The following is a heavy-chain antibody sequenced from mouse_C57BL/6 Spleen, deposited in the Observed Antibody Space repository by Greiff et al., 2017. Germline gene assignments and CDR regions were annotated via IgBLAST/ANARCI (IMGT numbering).Heavy chain of an antibody. CDR3: ARERWDGNYFDY. CDR1: GFTFSSYA. J-gene: IGHJ2*01. CDR2: ISDGGSYT. Sequence: DVHLVASGGGLVKPGGSLKLSCAASGFTFSSYAMSWVRQTPEKRLEWVATISDGGSYTYYPDNVKGRFTISRDNAKNNLYLQMSHLKSEDTAMYYCARERWDGNYFDYWGQGTTLTVSS. D-gene: IGHD4-1*01. V-gene: IGHV5-4*01.